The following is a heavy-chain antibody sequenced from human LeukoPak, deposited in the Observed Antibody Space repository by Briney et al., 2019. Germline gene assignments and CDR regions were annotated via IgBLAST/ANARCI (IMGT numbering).Heavy chain of an antibody. CDR2: INAGNGNT. V-gene: IGHV1-3*01. CDR3: ARDESAMVPGWFDP. D-gene: IGHD5-18*01. CDR1: GYTFTSYA. J-gene: IGHJ5*02. Sequence: ASVKVSCKASGYTFTSYAMHWVRQAPGQRLERMGWINAGNGNTKYSQKFQGRVTITRDTSASTAYMELSSLRSEDTAVYYCARDESAMVPGWFDPWGQGTLVTVSS.